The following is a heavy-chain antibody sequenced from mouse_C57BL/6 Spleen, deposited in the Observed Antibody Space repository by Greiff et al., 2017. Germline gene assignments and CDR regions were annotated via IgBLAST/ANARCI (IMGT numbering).Heavy chain of an antibody. Sequence: EVQVVESEGGLVQPGSSMKLSCTASGFTFSDYYMAWVRQVPEKGLEWVANINYDGSSTYYLDSLKSRFIISRDNAKNILYLQMSSLKSEDTATYYCARGGLYDYESYAMDYWGQGTSVTVSS. J-gene: IGHJ4*01. V-gene: IGHV5-16*01. CDR1: GFTFSDYY. D-gene: IGHD2-4*01. CDR2: INYDGSST. CDR3: ARGGLYDYESYAMDY.